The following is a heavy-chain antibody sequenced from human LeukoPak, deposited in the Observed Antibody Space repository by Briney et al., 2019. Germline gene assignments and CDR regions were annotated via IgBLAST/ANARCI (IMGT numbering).Heavy chain of an antibody. CDR3: ARPQYYYDVIDAFDI. CDR2: INHSGST. J-gene: IGHJ3*02. D-gene: IGHD3-22*01. CDR1: GGSFSGYY. V-gene: IGHV4-34*01. Sequence: SETLSLTCAVYGGSFSGYYWSWIRQPPGKGLEWIGEINHSGSTYYNPSLKSRVTISVDTSKNQFSLKLSSVTAADTAVYYCARPQYYYDVIDAFDIWGQGTMVTVSS.